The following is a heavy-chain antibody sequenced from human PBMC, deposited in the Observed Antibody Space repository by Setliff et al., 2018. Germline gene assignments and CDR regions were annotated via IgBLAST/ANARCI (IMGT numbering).Heavy chain of an antibody. Sequence: SGGSLRLSCTTSGFNFHDFAMSWVRQAPGKGLVWVSRINPDGSTTSYADSVKGRFTISRDNAKNTVYLQMNSLRAEDTAVYYCARVASGWWWFDYWGQGTLVTVSS. CDR3: ARVASGWWWFDY. CDR1: GFNFHDFA. CDR2: INPDGSTT. J-gene: IGHJ4*02. D-gene: IGHD6-19*01. V-gene: IGHV3-74*01.